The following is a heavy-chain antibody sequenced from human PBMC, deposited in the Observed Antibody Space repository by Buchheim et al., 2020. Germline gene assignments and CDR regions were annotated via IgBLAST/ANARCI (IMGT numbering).Heavy chain of an antibody. V-gene: IGHV1-46*01. CDR2: INPSGGST. CDR3: ARDRAYKAVGGILEY. Sequence: QVQLVQSGAEVKKSGASVKVSYKASGYTFTSYAMHWVRQAPGQGLQWVGIINPSGGSTSYAQKFQGRVTMTRDTSTSTVYMELSSLRSEDTAVYYCARDRAYKAVGGILEYWGQGT. D-gene: IGHD1-26*01. J-gene: IGHJ4*02. CDR1: GYTFTSYA.